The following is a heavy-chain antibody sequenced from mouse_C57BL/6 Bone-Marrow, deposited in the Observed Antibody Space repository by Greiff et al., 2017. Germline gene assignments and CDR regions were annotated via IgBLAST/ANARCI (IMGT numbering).Heavy chain of an antibody. J-gene: IGHJ4*01. CDR3: AGNCDYYAMDY. Sequence: VQVVESGPGLVQPSQSLSITCTVSGFSLTSYGVHWVRQSPGKGLEWLGVIWSGGSTDYNAAFISRLSLSKDNSKSQVFFKMNSLQADDTAICYCAGNCDYYAMDYWGQGTSVTVSS. CDR1: GFSLTSYG. V-gene: IGHV2-2*01. CDR2: IWSGGST.